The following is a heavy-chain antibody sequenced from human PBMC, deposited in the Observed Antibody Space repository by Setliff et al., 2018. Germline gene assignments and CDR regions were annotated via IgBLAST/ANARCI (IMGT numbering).Heavy chain of an antibody. CDR2: IIPSTGNT. CDR3: VRERRGGHFDY. CDR1: GYTFTSYY. V-gene: IGHV1-46*01. J-gene: IGHJ4*02. Sequence: ASVKVSCKASGYTFTSYYMHWVRQAPGQGLEWMTMIIPSTGNTNYAQKFQGRVTMTADTSTNAVYMDLSSLGSEDTAVYYCVRERRGGHFDYWGQGTLVTVSS.